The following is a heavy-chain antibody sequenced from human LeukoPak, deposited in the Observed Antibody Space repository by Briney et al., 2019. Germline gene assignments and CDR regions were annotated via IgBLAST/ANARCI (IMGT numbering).Heavy chain of an antibody. D-gene: IGHD5-18*01. CDR1: GFTFDDYG. CDR3: ARGTLYSYAFDI. J-gene: IGHJ3*02. V-gene: IGHV3-20*04. Sequence: GSLRLSCAASGFTFDDYGMSWVRQAPGKGLEWVSGINWNGGSTGYADSVKGRFTISRDNAKNSLYLQMNSLRAEDTALYYCARGTLYSYAFDIWGQGTMVTVSS. CDR2: INWNGGST.